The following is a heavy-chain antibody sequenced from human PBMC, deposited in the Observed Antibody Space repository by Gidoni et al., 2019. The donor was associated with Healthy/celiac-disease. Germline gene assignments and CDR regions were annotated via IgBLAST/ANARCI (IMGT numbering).Heavy chain of an antibody. CDR3: AKAQYSSGWYPFDY. D-gene: IGHD6-19*01. V-gene: IGHV3-9*01. CDR2: ISWNSGSI. Sequence: EVQLVESGGGLVQPGRSLRLSCAASCFTFDDYAMHWVRQAPGKGLEWVSGISWNSGSIGYADSVKGRFTISRDNAKNSLYLQMNSLRXEXTALYYCAKAQYSSGWYPFDYWGQGTLVTVSS. CDR1: CFTFDDYA. J-gene: IGHJ4*02.